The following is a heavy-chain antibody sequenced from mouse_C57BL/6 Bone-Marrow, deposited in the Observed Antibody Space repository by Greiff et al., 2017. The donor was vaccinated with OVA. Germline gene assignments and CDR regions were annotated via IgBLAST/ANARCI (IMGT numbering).Heavy chain of an antibody. D-gene: IGHD1-1*01. CDR1: GFSFNTYA. Sequence: EVQRVESGGGLVQPKGSLKLSCAASGFSFNTYAMNWVRQAPGKGLEWVARIRSKSNNYATYYADSVKDRFTISRDDSESMLYLQMNNLKTEDTAMYYCVRRGYYGSSYYAMDYWGQGTSVTVSS. J-gene: IGHJ4*01. CDR3: VRRGYYGSSYYAMDY. CDR2: IRSKSNNYAT. V-gene: IGHV10-1*01.